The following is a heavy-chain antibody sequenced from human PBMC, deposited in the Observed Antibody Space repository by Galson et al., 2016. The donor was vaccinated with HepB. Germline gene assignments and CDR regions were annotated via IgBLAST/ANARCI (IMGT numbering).Heavy chain of an antibody. V-gene: IGHV3-7*03. CDR2: IKQDGSQI. Sequence: SLRLSCAASGFTIGPYWMSWVRQAPGQGPEWVAHIKQDGSQIYYVDSVRGRVTISRDNAKNILYLQMNSLRAEDTAVYFCARDAGGDSAWYYFDSWGQGTQVTVSS. D-gene: IGHD6-19*01. CDR3: ARDAGGDSAWYYFDS. J-gene: IGHJ4*02. CDR1: GFTIGPYW.